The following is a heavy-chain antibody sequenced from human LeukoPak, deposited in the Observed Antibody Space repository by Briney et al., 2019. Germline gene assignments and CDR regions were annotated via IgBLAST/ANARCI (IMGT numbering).Heavy chain of an antibody. CDR2: INTDGTAT. Sequence: GPLRLSCAASGLTLSSYWMHWVRQPPGKGLVWVSHINTDGTATTYADSVKGRFTISRDNAKNTLYLQMNSLRAEDTAVYYCVRDSNLSFDYWGQGALVTVSS. J-gene: IGHJ4*02. V-gene: IGHV3-74*01. CDR1: GLTLSSYW. D-gene: IGHD1-14*01. CDR3: VRDSNLSFDY.